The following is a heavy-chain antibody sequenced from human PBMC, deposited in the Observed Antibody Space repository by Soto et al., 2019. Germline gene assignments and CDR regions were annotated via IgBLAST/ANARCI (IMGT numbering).Heavy chain of an antibody. Sequence: ASVKVSCKXSGYTFTSYDINWVRQATGQGLEWMGWMNPNSGNTGYAQKFQGRVTMTRNTSISTAYMELSSLRSEDTAVYYCARGGHHMVRGEGNSYYYYGMDVWGQGTTVTVSS. CDR1: GYTFTSYD. CDR2: MNPNSGNT. V-gene: IGHV1-8*01. CDR3: ARGGHHMVRGEGNSYYYYGMDV. D-gene: IGHD3-10*01. J-gene: IGHJ6*02.